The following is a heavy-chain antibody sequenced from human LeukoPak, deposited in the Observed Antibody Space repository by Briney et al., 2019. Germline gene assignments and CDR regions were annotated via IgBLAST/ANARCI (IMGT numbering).Heavy chain of an antibody. CDR3: ARGAVPAAIPLEFDP. CDR1: GGSFSGYY. Sequence: SETLSLTCAVYGGSFSGYYWSWIRQPPGKGLEWIGEINHSGSTNYNPSLKSRVTISVDTSKNQFSLKLSSVTAADTAVYYCARGAVPAAIPLEFDPWGQGTLVTVSS. D-gene: IGHD2-2*02. J-gene: IGHJ5*02. CDR2: INHSGST. V-gene: IGHV4-34*01.